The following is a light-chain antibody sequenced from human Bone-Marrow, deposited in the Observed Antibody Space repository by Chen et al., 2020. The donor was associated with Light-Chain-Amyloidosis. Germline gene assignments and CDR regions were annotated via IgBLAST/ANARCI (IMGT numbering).Light chain of an antibody. Sequence: SSELTQAPSVSVSPGPTARITCSGDPVSKQFAYWYQHRPGLAPVLLINKDTDRPTGIPERFSGSNSGTTVTLTISGLEAEDEADYDYQSADSRGNFWAFGRGTKLTVL. CDR2: KDT. CDR3: QSADSRGNFWA. J-gene: IGLJ3*02. CDR1: PVSKQF. V-gene: IGLV3-25*02.